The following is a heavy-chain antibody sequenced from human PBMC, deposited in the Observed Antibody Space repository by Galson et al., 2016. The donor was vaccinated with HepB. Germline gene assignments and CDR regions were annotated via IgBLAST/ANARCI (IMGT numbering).Heavy chain of an antibody. CDR3: ARRALGDYYFDL. CDR1: GFAFSSYN. CDR2: INIHSTYK. Sequence: SLRLSCAASGFAFSSYNMNWVRQAPGKGLEWVSSINIHSTYKYVAESLRGRFTISRDNANNSVFLQMNTLGAEDTAVYYCARRALGDYYFDLWGQGTLVTVSS. J-gene: IGHJ4*02. V-gene: IGHV3-21*06.